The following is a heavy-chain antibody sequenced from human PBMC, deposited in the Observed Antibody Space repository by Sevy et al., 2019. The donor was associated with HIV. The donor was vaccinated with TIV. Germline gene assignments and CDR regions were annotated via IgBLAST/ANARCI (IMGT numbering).Heavy chain of an antibody. CDR1: GYTFTSYD. V-gene: IGHV1-8*01. CDR2: MNPNSGNT. J-gene: IGHJ4*02. Sequence: ASVKVSCKASGYTFTSYDINWVRQATGQGLEWMGWMNPNSGNTGYAQKFQGRVTMTRNTSISTAYMELSSLRSEDTAVYYCARCDDGSGCYPFDYWGQGTLVTVSS. D-gene: IGHD3-10*01. CDR3: ARCDDGSGCYPFDY.